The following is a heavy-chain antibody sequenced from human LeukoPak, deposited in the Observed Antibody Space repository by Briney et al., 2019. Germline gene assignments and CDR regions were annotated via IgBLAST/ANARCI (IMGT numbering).Heavy chain of an antibody. CDR3: ARDSDGSGSYYAHYGMDV. D-gene: IGHD3-10*01. V-gene: IGHV3-30-3*01. CDR1: GFTFSSYA. Sequence: PGRSLRLSCAASGFTFSSYAMHWVRQAPGKGLEWVAVISYDGSNKYYADSVKGRFTISRDNSKNTLYLQMNSLRAEDTAVYYCARDSDGSGSYYAHYGMDVWGQGTTVTVSS. J-gene: IGHJ6*02. CDR2: ISYDGSNK.